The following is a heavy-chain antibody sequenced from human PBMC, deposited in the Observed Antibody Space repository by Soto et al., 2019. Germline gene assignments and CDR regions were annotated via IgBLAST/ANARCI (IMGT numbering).Heavy chain of an antibody. V-gene: IGHV3-23*01. D-gene: IGHD2-15*01. CDR1: GFTFINYA. Sequence: GSLRLSCEVSGFTFINYAMAWGRQSPGKGLEYVSSITGNGGSTHYADSVRGRFTISRDNSKNTLSLQMNSLTAEDTAVYFCAKRRGAGGHFDYWGQGALVTVSS. CDR2: ITGNGGST. CDR3: AKRRGAGGHFDY. J-gene: IGHJ4*02.